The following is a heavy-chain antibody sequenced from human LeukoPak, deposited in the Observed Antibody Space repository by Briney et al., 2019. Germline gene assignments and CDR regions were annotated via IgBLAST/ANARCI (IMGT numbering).Heavy chain of an antibody. CDR2: INQDGSGK. J-gene: IGHJ6*03. CDR3: ARDQGFSYYFYYMDV. V-gene: IGHV3-7*01. D-gene: IGHD3-3*01. Sequence: GGSLRLSCAASGFIFSGSAMHWVRQASGKGLEWVANINQDGSGKYYVDSVKGRFTISRDNAKNSLYLQMNSLRAEDTAVYYCARDQGFSYYFYYMDVWGKGTTVTVSS. CDR1: GFIFSGSA.